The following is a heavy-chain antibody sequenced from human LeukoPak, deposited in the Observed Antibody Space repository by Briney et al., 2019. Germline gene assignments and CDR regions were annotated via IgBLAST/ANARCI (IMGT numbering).Heavy chain of an antibody. V-gene: IGHV3-21*01. CDR3: ASPLSGYSDFDY. D-gene: IGHD3-9*01. CDR2: ISPSSAYI. J-gene: IGHJ4*02. Sequence: GGSLRLSCVASGFTFSDYTINWVRQAPGRGLEWVSSISPSSAYIYYADSVKGRFTISRDNAKNSLYLQMNSLRAEDTAVYYCASPLSGYSDFDYWGQGTLVTVSS. CDR1: GFTFSDYT.